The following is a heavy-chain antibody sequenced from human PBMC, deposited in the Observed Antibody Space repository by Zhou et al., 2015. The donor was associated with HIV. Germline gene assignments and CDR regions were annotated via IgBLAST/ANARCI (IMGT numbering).Heavy chain of an antibody. J-gene: IGHJ4*02. CDR1: GGTFSSYA. D-gene: IGHD2-21*02. CDR2: IIPIFGTA. CDR3: ARRLVGGDFRSPHFDY. V-gene: IGHV1-69*01. Sequence: QVQLVQSGAEVKKPGSSVKVSCKASGGTFSSYAISWVRQAPGQGLEWMGGIIPIFGTANYAQKFQGRVTITADESTSTAYMELSSLRSEDTAVYYCARRLVGGDFRSPHFDYWGQGTPGHRLL.